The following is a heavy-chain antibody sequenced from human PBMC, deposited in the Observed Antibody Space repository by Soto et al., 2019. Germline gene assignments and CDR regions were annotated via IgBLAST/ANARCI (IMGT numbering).Heavy chain of an antibody. CDR3: AADLPNDNYPIDY. CDR1: GFTFSSAW. J-gene: IGHJ4*02. D-gene: IGHD1-1*01. Sequence: DVQLVESGGGLVEPGGSIRLSCAASGFTFSSAWMNWVRQAPGKGLEWVGLIKSRHDGGTTDYAAPVKGRFSISRDDSRNTLYLHMNSLITEDTAVYYCAADLPNDNYPIDYSGQRTLVTVAS. CDR2: IKSRHDGGTT. V-gene: IGHV3-15*07.